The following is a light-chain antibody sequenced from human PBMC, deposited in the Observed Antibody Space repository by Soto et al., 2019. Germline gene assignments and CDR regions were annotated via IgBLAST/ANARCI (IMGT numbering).Light chain of an antibody. Sequence: IQISQSPSTLSASVGDRVTITCRASQSISSWLAWYQQKPGKAPKLLIYKASSLESGVPSRFSGSGSGTEFTLTISSLQPDDFATYYCQQYNSYRTFAQGTKVDI. CDR2: KAS. V-gene: IGKV1-5*03. J-gene: IGKJ1*01. CDR3: QQYNSYRT. CDR1: QSISSW.